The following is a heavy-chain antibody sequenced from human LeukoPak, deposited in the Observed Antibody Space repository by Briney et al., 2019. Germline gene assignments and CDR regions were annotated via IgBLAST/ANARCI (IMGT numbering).Heavy chain of an antibody. D-gene: IGHD6-6*01. CDR2: IWYDGSNK. CDR1: GFTFSSYG. CDR3: ARGFEYLDY. J-gene: IGHJ4*02. V-gene: IGHV3-33*01. Sequence: GGSLRLSCAASGFTFSSYGMHWVRKAPGKGLEWVAVIWYDGSNKYYADSVKGRFTISRDNSKNTLYLQMNSLRAEDTAVYYCARGFEYLDYWGQGTLVTVSS.